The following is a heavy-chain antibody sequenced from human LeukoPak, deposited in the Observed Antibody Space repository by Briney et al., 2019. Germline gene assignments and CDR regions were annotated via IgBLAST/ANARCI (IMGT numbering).Heavy chain of an antibody. V-gene: IGHV1-69*13. Sequence: SVKVSCKASGYTFTSYDINWVRQAPGQGLEWMGGIIPIFGTANYAQKFQGRVTITADESTSTAYMELSSLRSEDTAVYYCAWGLSVGSYYYYGMDVWGQGTTVTVSS. CDR2: IIPIFGTA. CDR3: AWGLSVGSYYYYGMDV. J-gene: IGHJ6*02. CDR1: GYTFTSYD. D-gene: IGHD7-27*01.